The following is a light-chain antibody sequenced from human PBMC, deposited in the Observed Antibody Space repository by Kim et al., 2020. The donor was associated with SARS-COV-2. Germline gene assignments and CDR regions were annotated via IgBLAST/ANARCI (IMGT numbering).Light chain of an antibody. V-gene: IGLV3-9*01. J-gene: IGLJ1*01. CDR2: RDS. CDR1: HIGSKN. Sequence: ALGQTARITCGGNHIGSKNVHWCQQKPGQAPVVVIYRDSKRPSGIPERFSGSNAGNTATLTISRVQAGDEADYYCQVWDRSTASYVFGNGTKVTVL. CDR3: QVWDRSTASYV.